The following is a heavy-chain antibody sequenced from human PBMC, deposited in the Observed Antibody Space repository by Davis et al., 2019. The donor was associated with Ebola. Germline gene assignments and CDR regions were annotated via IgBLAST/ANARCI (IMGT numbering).Heavy chain of an antibody. D-gene: IGHD3-22*01. CDR3: ARDADYYDSSGYGWAEYFQH. J-gene: IGHJ1*01. Sequence: PGGSLRLSCAASGFTFSSYSMNWVRQAPGKGLEWVSYISSSSSTIYYADSVKGRFTISRDNAKNSLYLQMNSLRDEDTAVYYCARDADYYDSSGYGWAEYFQHWGQGTLVTVSS. CDR1: GFTFSSYS. V-gene: IGHV3-48*02. CDR2: ISSSSSTI.